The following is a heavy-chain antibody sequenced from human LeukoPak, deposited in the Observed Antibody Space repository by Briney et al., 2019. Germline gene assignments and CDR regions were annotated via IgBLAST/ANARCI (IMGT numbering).Heavy chain of an antibody. CDR3: ARQATYCSSTSCYKAVDAFDI. CDR2: MYYSGRT. Sequence: KPSETLSLTCTVSGGSISSYYWSWIRQPPGKGLEWIGSMYYSGRTYYNPSLKSRVTISVDTSKNQFSLKLSSVTAADTAVYYCARQATYCSSTSCYKAVDAFDIWGQGTMVTVSS. CDR1: GGSISSYY. J-gene: IGHJ3*02. V-gene: IGHV4-39*01. D-gene: IGHD2-2*02.